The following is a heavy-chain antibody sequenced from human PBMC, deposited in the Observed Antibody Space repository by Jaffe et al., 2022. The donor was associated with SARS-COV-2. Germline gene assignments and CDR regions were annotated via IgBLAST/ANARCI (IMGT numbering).Heavy chain of an antibody. CDR1: GFTFSTYA. J-gene: IGHJ4*02. Sequence: EVQLLESGGGLVQPGGSLRLSCAASGFTFSTYAMGWVRQAPGKGLEWVSAISGGADSTYYADSVKGRFTISRDNSKNTLSLQLNSLRAEDTAVYYCARDDPTPTGGGCSGGSCFDYWGQGTLVTVSS. V-gene: IGHV3-23*01. CDR3: ARDDPTPTGGGCSGGSCFDY. CDR2: ISGGADST. D-gene: IGHD2-15*01.